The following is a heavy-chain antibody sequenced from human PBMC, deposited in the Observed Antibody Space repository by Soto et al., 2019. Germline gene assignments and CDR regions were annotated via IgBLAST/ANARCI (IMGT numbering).Heavy chain of an antibody. Sequence: EVQLVETGGGLIQPGGSLRLSCAASGFTVSSNYMSWVRQAPGKVLEWVSVIYSGGSTYYADSVKGRFTISRDNSKNTLYLQMNSLRAEDTAVYYCFGAGSPYYYGMDVWGQGTTVTVSS. CDR1: GFTVSSNY. V-gene: IGHV3-53*02. CDR3: FGAGSPYYYGMDV. D-gene: IGHD3-3*01. J-gene: IGHJ6*02. CDR2: IYSGGST.